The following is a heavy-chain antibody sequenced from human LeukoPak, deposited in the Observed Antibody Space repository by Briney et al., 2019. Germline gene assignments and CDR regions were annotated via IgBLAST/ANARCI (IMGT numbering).Heavy chain of an antibody. V-gene: IGHV2-5*02. D-gene: IGHD1-7*01. Sequence: ESGPTLVKPTQTLTLTCTFSGFSLSTSGVGVGWIRQPPGKALEWLALIYWDDDKRYSPSLKSRLTITKDTSKNQVVLTMTNMDPVDTATYYCALLYNWNSISEFDPWGQGTLVTVSS. CDR2: IYWDDDK. CDR1: GFSLSTSGVG. J-gene: IGHJ5*02. CDR3: ALLYNWNSISEFDP.